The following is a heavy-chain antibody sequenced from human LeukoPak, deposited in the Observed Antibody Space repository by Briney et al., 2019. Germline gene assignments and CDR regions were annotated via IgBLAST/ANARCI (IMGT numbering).Heavy chain of an antibody. J-gene: IGHJ6*04. D-gene: IGHD6-13*01. V-gene: IGHV1-69*13. CDR1: GGTFSSYA. CDR2: IIPIFGTA. CDR3: AVTKYSSSWYDYYYYYGMDV. Sequence: SVKVSCKASGGTFSSYAISWVRQAPGQGLEWMGGIIPIFGTANYAQKFQGRVTITADESTSTAYMELSSLRSEDTAVYCCAVTKYSSSWYDYYYYYGMDVWGKGTTVTVSS.